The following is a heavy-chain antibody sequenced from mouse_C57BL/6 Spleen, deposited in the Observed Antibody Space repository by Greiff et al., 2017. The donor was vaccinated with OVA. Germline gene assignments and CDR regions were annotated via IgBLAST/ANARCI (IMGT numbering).Heavy chain of an antibody. V-gene: IGHV1-42*01. CDR3: ARGTYYSNYGWFAY. CDR1: GYSFTGYY. Sequence: VQLQQSGPELVKPGASVKISCTASGYSFTGYYMNWVKQSPEKSLEWIGEINPSTGGTTYNQKFKAKATLTVDKSSSTAYMQLKSLTSEDSAVDYCARGTYYSNYGWFAYWGQGTLVTVSA. D-gene: IGHD2-5*01. J-gene: IGHJ3*01. CDR2: INPSTGGT.